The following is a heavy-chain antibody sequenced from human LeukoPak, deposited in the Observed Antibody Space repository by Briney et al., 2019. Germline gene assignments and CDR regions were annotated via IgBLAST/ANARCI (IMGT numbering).Heavy chain of an antibody. CDR2: IYSGGST. CDR1: GFTFSSYA. V-gene: IGHV3-53*01. CDR3: ARESPLKSQWLYNYYYGMDV. J-gene: IGHJ6*02. D-gene: IGHD3-22*01. Sequence: GGSLRLSCAASGFTFSSYAMSWVRQAPGKGLEWVSVIYSGGSTYYADSVKGRFTISRDNSKNTLYLQMNSLRAEDTAVYYCARESPLKSQWLYNYYYGMDVWGQGTTVTVSS.